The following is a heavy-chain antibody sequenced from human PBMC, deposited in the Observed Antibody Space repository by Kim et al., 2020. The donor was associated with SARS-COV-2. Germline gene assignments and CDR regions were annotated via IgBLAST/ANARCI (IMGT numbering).Heavy chain of an antibody. CDR3: ARRGRWLQGNFNFDY. Sequence: SETLSLTCAVYGGSFSGYYWSWIRQPPGKGLEWIGEINHSGSTNYNPSLKSRVTISVDTSKNQFSLKLSSVTAADTAVYYCARRGRWLQGNFNFDYWGQG. CDR2: INHSGST. J-gene: IGHJ4*02. CDR1: GGSFSGYY. V-gene: IGHV4-34*01. D-gene: IGHD3-16*01.